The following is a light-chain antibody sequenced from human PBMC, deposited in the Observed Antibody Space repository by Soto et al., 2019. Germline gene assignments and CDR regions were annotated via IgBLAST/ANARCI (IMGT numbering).Light chain of an antibody. J-gene: IGLJ2*01. V-gene: IGLV2-8*01. CDR1: SSDVGGYHS. Sequence: QSALTQPPSASGSPGQSVTISCTGTSSDVGGYHSVSWYQQHPGKAPRLMIYEVSKRPSGVPDRFSGSKSGSTASLTVSGVQAEDEADYYCSTNAGRLVFGGGTKVTVL. CDR3: STNAGRLV. CDR2: EVS.